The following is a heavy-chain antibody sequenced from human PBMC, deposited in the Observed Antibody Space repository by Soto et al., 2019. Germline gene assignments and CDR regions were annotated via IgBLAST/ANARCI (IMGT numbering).Heavy chain of an antibody. V-gene: IGHV4-30-2*02. CDR3: ARSRPLYYYGSGSVNWFDP. D-gene: IGHD3-10*01. Sequence: SETLSLTCAVSGGSISSGGYSWSWIRQPPGKGLEWIGYIYHSGSTYYNPSLKSRVTISVDTSKNQFSLKLSSVTAADTAVYYCARSRPLYYYGSGSVNWFDPWGQGTLVTVSS. J-gene: IGHJ5*02. CDR2: IYHSGST. CDR1: GGSISSGGYS.